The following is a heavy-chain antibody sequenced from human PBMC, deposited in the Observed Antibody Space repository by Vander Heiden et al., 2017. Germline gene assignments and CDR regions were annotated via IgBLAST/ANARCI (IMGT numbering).Heavy chain of an antibody. D-gene: IGHD3-9*01. CDR2: ISWNSGSI. V-gene: IGHV3-9*01. J-gene: IGHJ3*02. Sequence: EVQLVESGGGLVQPGRSLRLSCAASGFTFGAYALHGVRQAPGKGLEWVSGISWNSGSIGYADSVKGRFTISRDNAKNSLYLQMNSLRAEDTALYYCAKDTGYDILTGSYDAFDIWGQGTMVTVSS. CDR3: AKDTGYDILTGSYDAFDI. CDR1: GFTFGAYA.